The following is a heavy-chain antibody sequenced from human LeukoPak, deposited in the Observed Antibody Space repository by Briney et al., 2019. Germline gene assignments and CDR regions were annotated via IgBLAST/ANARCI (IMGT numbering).Heavy chain of an antibody. Sequence: SETLSLTCAVYGGSFSGYYWSWIRQPPGKGLEWIGEINHSGSTNYNPSLKSRVTISVDTSKNQFSLQLSSVTAADTAVYYCARDKGGRFYYYGMDVWGQGTTVTVSS. J-gene: IGHJ6*02. CDR2: INHSGST. D-gene: IGHD2-15*01. CDR3: ARDKGGRFYYYGMDV. CDR1: GGSFSGYY. V-gene: IGHV4-34*01.